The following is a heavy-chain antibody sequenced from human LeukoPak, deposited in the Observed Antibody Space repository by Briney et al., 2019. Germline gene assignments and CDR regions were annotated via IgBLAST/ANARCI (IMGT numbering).Heavy chain of an antibody. Sequence: SETLSLTCTVSGGSISSYYWSWIRQHPGKGLEWIGYIYYSGSTYYNPSLKSRVTISVDTSKNQFSLKLSSVTAADTAVYYCARDPVHYYYGMDVWGQGTTVTVSS. J-gene: IGHJ6*02. CDR1: GGSISSYY. V-gene: IGHV4-59*06. D-gene: IGHD5-24*01. CDR2: IYYSGST. CDR3: ARDPVHYYYGMDV.